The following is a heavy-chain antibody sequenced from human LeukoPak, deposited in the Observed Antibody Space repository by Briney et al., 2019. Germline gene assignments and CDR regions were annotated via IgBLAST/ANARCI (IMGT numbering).Heavy chain of an antibody. D-gene: IGHD5-12*01. V-gene: IGHV3-21*01. CDR2: ITSSSSFV. CDR3: ARQYIGAYDI. J-gene: IGHJ3*02. CDR1: GFTFSSYS. Sequence: GGSLRLSCAASGFTFSSYSMNWVRQAPGKGLEWVSSITSSSSFVNYADSLKGRFTISRDNAKNSLYLQMNSLRAEDTAVYYCARQYIGAYDIWGQGTMVTVSS.